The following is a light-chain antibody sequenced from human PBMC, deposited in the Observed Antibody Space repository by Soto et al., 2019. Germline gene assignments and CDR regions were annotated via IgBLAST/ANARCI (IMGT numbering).Light chain of an antibody. CDR3: QSYDSSLSGYV. CDR2: ANN. V-gene: IGLV1-40*01. CDR1: SSNIGAGYD. Sequence: QLVLTQPPSVSGAPGQRVTISCTGSSSNIGAGYDVHWYQQYPGKAPKLLVYANNNRPSGVPDRFSGSKSGTSASLAITGLQADDEAGYYCQSYDSSLSGYVFGTGTKLTVL. J-gene: IGLJ1*01.